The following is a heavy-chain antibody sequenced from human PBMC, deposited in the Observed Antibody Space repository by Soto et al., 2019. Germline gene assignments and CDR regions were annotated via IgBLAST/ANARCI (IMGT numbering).Heavy chain of an antibody. CDR3: AKDRYDILTGYPIQYGMDV. V-gene: IGHV3-9*01. CDR1: GCTFDDYA. Sequence: GGSLRLSCAASGCTFDDYAMHWVRQAPGKGLEWVSGISWNSGSIGYADSVKGRFTISRDNAKNSLYLQMNSLRAEDTAVYYCAKDRYDILTGYPIQYGMDVWGQGTTVTVSS. D-gene: IGHD3-9*01. CDR2: ISWNSGSI. J-gene: IGHJ6*02.